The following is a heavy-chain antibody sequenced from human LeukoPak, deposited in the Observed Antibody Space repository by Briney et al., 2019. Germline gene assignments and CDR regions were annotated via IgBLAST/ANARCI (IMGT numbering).Heavy chain of an antibody. CDR1: GGSISSGGYY. CDR2: IYYSGST. V-gene: IGHV4-31*03. J-gene: IGHJ4*02. CDR3: ARAGPRYCSGGSCYSVDY. Sequence: SQTLSLTCTVSGGSISSGGYYWSWIRQHPGKGLEWIGYIYYSGSTYYNPSLKSRVTISVDTSKNQFSLRLSSVTAADTAVYYCARAGPRYCSGGSCYSVDYWGQGTLVTVPS. D-gene: IGHD2-15*01.